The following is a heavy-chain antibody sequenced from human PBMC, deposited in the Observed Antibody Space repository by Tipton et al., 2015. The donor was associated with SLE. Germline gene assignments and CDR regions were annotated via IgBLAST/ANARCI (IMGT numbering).Heavy chain of an antibody. Sequence: TLSLTCTVSGGSVSTSRYYWGWIRQPPGQGLEWIGNIFFNGNTYYTPSLKSRATISIDMSRNQFSLRLNFVTAADTAVYYCAKDYNHDNADYNWGQGTLVIVSS. J-gene: IGHJ4*02. CDR2: IFFNGNT. D-gene: IGHD4-17*01. CDR1: GGSVSTSRYY. V-gene: IGHV4-39*07. CDR3: AKDYNHDNADYN.